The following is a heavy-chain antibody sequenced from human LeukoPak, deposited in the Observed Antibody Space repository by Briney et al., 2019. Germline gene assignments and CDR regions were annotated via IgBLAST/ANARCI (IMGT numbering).Heavy chain of an antibody. V-gene: IGHV3-21*01. CDR1: GFSFRSHT. Sequence: NPGGSLRLSCAASGFSFRSHTMNWVRQAPGKGLEWVSSVSSSSSYLYYADSVKGRFTISRDNAKNSLFLQMNGLRAEDTAVYYCATDEDPFDYWGQGTLVTVSS. CDR2: VSSSSSYL. J-gene: IGHJ4*02. CDR3: ATDEDPFDY.